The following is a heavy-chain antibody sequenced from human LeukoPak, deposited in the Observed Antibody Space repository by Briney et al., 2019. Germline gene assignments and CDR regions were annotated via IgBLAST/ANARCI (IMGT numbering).Heavy chain of an antibody. D-gene: IGHD1-26*01. Sequence: GGSLRLSCAASRFTFSNYEMHWVRQAPGKGLEWVSYISGSGGTTYYADSVKGGFTISRDNAKNTLYLQMNSLRAEDTAVYYCARVARGMYYFDCWGQGTLVTVSS. CDR2: ISGSGGTT. CDR1: RFTFSNYE. CDR3: ARVARGMYYFDC. J-gene: IGHJ4*02. V-gene: IGHV3-48*03.